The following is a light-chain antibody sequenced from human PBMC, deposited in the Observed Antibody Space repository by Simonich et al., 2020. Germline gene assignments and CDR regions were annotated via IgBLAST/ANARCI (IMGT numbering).Light chain of an antibody. CDR2: KVS. CDR1: QSLVASYGNTY. V-gene: IGKV2-30*01. Sequence: DVVMTQSPLSLPVTLGQPASIPCRSSQSLVASYGNTYLNWFQQRPGQSPRRLIYKVSNGDSGFPDRFSGSGSGTDFTLKISRVEAEDVGVYYCMQGTHWPWTFGQGTKVEIK. J-gene: IGKJ1*01. CDR3: MQGTHWPWT.